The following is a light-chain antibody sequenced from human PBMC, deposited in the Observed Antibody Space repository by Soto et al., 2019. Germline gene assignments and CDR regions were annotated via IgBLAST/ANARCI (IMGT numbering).Light chain of an antibody. CDR1: QGINNS. J-gene: IGKJ5*01. CDR3: QQYSLYPVT. V-gene: IGKV1-16*01. CDR2: AAS. Sequence: DIQMTQSPSSLSASVGDRVTITCRANQGINNSLAWFQQKPGKAPTSLIFAASSLQSGVTSRFSGSGYGTDFTLTISSLQPEDFATYYCQQYSLYPVTFGQGTRLEIK.